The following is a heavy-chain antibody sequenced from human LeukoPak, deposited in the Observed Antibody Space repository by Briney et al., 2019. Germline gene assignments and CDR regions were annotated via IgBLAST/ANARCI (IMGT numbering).Heavy chain of an antibody. CDR2: IYYSGST. J-gene: IGHJ4*02. Sequence: SETLSLTCTVSGGSISSYYWSCIRQPPGKGLEWIGYIYYSGSTNYNPSLKSRVTISVDTSKNQFSLKLSSVTAADTAVYYCARASYSYDINGWVPFDYWGQGTLVTVSS. V-gene: IGHV4-59*01. CDR1: GGSISSYY. CDR3: ARASYSYDINGWVPFDY. D-gene: IGHD3-22*01.